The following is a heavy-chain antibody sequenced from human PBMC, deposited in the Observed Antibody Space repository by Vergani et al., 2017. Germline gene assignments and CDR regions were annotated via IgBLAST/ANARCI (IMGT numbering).Heavy chain of an antibody. Sequence: EVQLVQSGAEVKKPGESLRISCKGSGYSFTSYWISWVRQMPGKGLEWMGRIDPSDSYTNYSPSFQGHVTISADKSISPAYLQWSSLKASDTAMYYCASTPVLHYYGSGSYYYGMDVWGQGTTVTVSS. CDR2: IDPSDSYT. CDR3: ASTPVLHYYGSGSYYYGMDV. D-gene: IGHD3-10*01. J-gene: IGHJ6*02. V-gene: IGHV5-10-1*01. CDR1: GYSFTSYW.